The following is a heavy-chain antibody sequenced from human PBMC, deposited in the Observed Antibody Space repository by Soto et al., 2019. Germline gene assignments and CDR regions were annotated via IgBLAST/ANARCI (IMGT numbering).Heavy chain of an antibody. CDR1: VYTFTRYG. J-gene: IGHJ6*02. V-gene: IGHV1-18*01. CDR3: AGCWFTCYYCGMDV. Sequence: ASLKCSRKGFVYTFTRYGVSSGRQAHGHGLEWMXWXNXXXGXTXXXRXXXXRVTMTTDTCTSTAYMELSSLRSDDTPVYYCAGCWFTCYYCGMDVWGQGTMGTGSS. CDR2: XNXXXGXT. D-gene: IGHD3-9*01.